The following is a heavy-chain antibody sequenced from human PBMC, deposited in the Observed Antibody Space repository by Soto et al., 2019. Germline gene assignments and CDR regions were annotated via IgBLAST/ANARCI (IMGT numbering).Heavy chain of an antibody. J-gene: IGHJ6*02. CDR1: GFTFSNAW. Sequence: GGSLRLSCAASGFTFSNAWMSWVRQVPGKGLEWVGRIKSKTDGGTTDYAAPVKGRFTISRDDSKNTPYLQVNSLKTEDTAVYYCTTLGENYYYYGMDVWGQGTTVTVSS. V-gene: IGHV3-15*01. CDR2: IKSKTDGGTT. CDR3: TTLGENYYYYGMDV. D-gene: IGHD3-16*01.